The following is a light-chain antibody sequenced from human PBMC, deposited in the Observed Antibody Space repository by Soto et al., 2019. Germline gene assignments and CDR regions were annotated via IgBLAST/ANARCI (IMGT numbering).Light chain of an antibody. CDR1: STDVGGYNY. CDR2: EVS. V-gene: IGLV2-14*01. J-gene: IGLJ3*02. CDR3: YSYTRSNTRV. Sequence: QSVLTQPPSAAGSPGQSVTISCTGTSTDVGGYNYVSWYQHHPGKAPKLLIYEVSNRPSEVSTRFSGSKSGNTASLTISGLQPEDEADYYCYSYTRSNTRVFGGGTKLTVL.